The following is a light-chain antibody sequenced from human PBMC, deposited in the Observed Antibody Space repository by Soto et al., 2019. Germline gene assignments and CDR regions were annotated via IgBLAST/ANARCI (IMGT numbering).Light chain of an antibody. CDR1: QSVSSSY. J-gene: IGKJ1*01. CDR2: GAS. Sequence: EIVLTQSPGTLSLSPGERATLSCRASQSVSSSYFAWYQQRFGQAPRLLIYGASSRATGIPDRFSGSGSGTDFTLPISRLEPEDFAVYYCQHYGSSWWTFAQGTKVAIK. CDR3: QHYGSSWWT. V-gene: IGKV3-20*01.